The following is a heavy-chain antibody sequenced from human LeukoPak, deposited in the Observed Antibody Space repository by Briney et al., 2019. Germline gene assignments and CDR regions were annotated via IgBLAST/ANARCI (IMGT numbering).Heavy chain of an antibody. J-gene: IGHJ3*02. CDR3: ARGGAAAPRDAFDI. Sequence: SQTLSLTCTVSGGSISSGGYYWSWIRQYPGKGLEWIGYIYYSGSTYYNPSLKSRVTTSVDTSKNQFSLKLSSVTAADTAVYYCARGGAAAPRDAFDIWGQGTMVTVSS. CDR2: IYYSGST. V-gene: IGHV4-31*03. D-gene: IGHD6-13*01. CDR1: GGSISSGGYY.